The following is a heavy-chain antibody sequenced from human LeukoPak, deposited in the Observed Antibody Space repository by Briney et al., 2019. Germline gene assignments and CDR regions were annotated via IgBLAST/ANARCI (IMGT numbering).Heavy chain of an antibody. D-gene: IGHD6-13*01. J-gene: IGHJ4*02. V-gene: IGHV1-69*06. Sequence: SVKVSCKASGDTFSSFAVSWVRQAPGQGLEWMGGIIPIFGTANYAQKFQGRVTITADKSTSTAYMELSSLRSEDTAVYYCAREKQQLDFDYWGQGTLVTVSS. CDR1: GDTFSSFA. CDR3: AREKQQLDFDY. CDR2: IIPIFGTA.